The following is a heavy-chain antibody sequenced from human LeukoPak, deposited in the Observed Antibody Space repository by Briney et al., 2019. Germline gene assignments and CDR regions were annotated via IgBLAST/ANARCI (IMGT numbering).Heavy chain of an antibody. CDR3: ARVEEGYGSGRRENYYYYYMDV. J-gene: IGHJ6*03. CDR2: INHSGST. CDR1: GGSFSGYY. V-gene: IGHV4-34*01. D-gene: IGHD3-10*01. Sequence: SETLSLTCAVYGGSFSGYYWSWIRQPPGKGLEWIGEINHSGSTNYNPSLKSRVTISVDTSKNQFSLKLSSVAAADTAVYYCARVEEGYGSGRRENYYYYYMDVWGKGTTVTISS.